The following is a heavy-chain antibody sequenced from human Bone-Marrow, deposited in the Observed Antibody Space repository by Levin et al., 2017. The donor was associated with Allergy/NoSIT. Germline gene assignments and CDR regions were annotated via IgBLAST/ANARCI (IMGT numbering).Heavy chain of an antibody. Sequence: GGSLRLSCAVSGFTFTTYVMTWVRQSPGKGLEWVSAISASGGSTYYADSVEDRFTISRDNSKNMLYLQMNSLRAEDTAVYYCAKVYSSPSFYYFYMDVWGKGTTVTVSS. J-gene: IGHJ6*03. CDR1: GFTFTTYV. CDR3: AKVYSSPSFYYFYMDV. CDR2: ISASGGST. V-gene: IGHV3-23*01. D-gene: IGHD6-6*01.